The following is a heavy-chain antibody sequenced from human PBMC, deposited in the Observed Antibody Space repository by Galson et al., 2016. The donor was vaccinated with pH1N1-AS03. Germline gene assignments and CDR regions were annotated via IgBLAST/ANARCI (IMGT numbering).Heavy chain of an antibody. CDR2: IKEDGTEE. CDR3: AKEVGSSGWFDACDL. Sequence: SLRLSCAASGFTFSSRWMTWVRQAPGKGLEWVANIKEDGTEEHYVDSVKGRFTISRDNAKNSLYLQMNSLRVEDTANYFCAKEVGSSGWFDACDLWGQGTVVTVSS. CDR1: GFTFSSRW. J-gene: IGHJ3*01. D-gene: IGHD6-19*01. V-gene: IGHV3-7*01.